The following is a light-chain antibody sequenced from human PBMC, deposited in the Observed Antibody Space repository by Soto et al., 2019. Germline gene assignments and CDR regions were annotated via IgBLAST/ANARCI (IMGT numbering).Light chain of an antibody. V-gene: IGKV1-5*03. Sequence: DIQMTQSPSTLSASVGDRVTITCRASQSISTWLAWYQQKPGKAPKLLIYKASSLENGVSSKFSDSGSGTEFNITISSRQPDDFATYYCQQYNRYLYTFGQGTKLEIK. CDR3: QQYNRYLYT. CDR2: KAS. CDR1: QSISTW. J-gene: IGKJ2*01.